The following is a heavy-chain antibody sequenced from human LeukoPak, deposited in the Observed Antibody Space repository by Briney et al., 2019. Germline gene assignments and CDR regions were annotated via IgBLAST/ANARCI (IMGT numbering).Heavy chain of an antibody. CDR1: GFTVSNNY. Sequence: GGSLRLSCAASGFTVSNNYMNWVRQAPGKGLEWVSVIYSGGSTYYADSVKGRFTISRHNSNNTLYLQMNSLRDEDTAVYYCARETKYGGYSYGFLDYWGQGTPVTVSS. CDR2: IYSGGST. D-gene: IGHD5-18*01. V-gene: IGHV3-53*04. CDR3: ARETKYGGYSYGFLDY. J-gene: IGHJ4*02.